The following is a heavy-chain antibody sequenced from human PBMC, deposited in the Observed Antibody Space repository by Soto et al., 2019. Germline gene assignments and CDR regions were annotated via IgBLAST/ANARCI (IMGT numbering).Heavy chain of an antibody. CDR1: GGSISIGGYY. CDR2: IYYSGVT. CDR3: AGGVLY. V-gene: IGHV4-31*03. Sequence: QVQLLESGPGLVKPSQTLSLTCTVSGGSISIGGYYWRLIRQHPGKGLEWIGYIYYSGVTYYSPSLKSRVTISIDTYKNQFSLKLSSVTAAYTAVYYCAGGVLYWGQGTLVTVSS. J-gene: IGHJ4*02.